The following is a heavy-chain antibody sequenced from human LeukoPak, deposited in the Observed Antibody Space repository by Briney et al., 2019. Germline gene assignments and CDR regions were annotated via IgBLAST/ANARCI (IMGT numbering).Heavy chain of an antibody. Sequence: ASVKVSCKASGYTFTGYYMHWVRQAPGQGLEWMGRINPNSGGTNYAQKLQGRVTMTTDTSTSTAYMELRSLRSDDTAVYYCARDGHIVNFDYWGQGTLVTVSS. CDR3: ARDGHIVNFDY. CDR1: GYTFTGYY. D-gene: IGHD2/OR15-2a*01. CDR2: INPNSGGT. V-gene: IGHV1-2*06. J-gene: IGHJ4*02.